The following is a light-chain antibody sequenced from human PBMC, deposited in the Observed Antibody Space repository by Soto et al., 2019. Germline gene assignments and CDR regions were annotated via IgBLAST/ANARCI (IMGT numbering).Light chain of an antibody. CDR2: GAS. J-gene: IGKJ1*01. CDR3: QQYGSSPSWT. Sequence: EIVLTHSPAPLSLSPGERATLSFRASQNVANYLDWYQQKPGQAPRLLIYGASSRATGIPDRFSGSGSGTDFTLTISRLEPEDFAAYSCQQYGSSPSWTFGQVSNVDIK. V-gene: IGKV3-20*01. CDR1: QNVANY.